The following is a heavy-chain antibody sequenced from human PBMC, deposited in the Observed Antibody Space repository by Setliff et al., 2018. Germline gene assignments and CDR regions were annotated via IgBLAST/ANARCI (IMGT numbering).Heavy chain of an antibody. CDR2: FHTGGAT. Sequence: SETLSLTCSVSGGSISSGGFYWSWIRQSAGRGLEWIGHFHTGGATDYNLSLKSRVTISIDKSNNQFSLKLTSMTAADTAVYYCAKGGGRYHSDSWGQGILVTVSS. D-gene: IGHD1-1*01. J-gene: IGHJ4*02. CDR1: GGSISSGGFY. V-gene: IGHV4-61*09. CDR3: AKGGGRYHSDS.